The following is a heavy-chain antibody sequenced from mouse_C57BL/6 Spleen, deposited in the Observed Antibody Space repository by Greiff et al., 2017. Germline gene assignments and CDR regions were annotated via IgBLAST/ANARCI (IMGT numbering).Heavy chain of an antibody. CDR2: ISGGGGNT. J-gene: IGHJ4*01. CDR3: ARVGYHYAMDY. V-gene: IGHV5-9*01. Sequence: DVMLVESGGGLVKPGGSLKLSCAASGFTFSSYTMSWVRQTPEKRLEWVATISGGGGNTYYPDSVKGRFTISRDNAKNTLYLQMSSLRSEDTALYYCARVGYHYAMDYWGQGTSVTVSS. CDR1: GFTFSSYT. D-gene: IGHD2-2*01.